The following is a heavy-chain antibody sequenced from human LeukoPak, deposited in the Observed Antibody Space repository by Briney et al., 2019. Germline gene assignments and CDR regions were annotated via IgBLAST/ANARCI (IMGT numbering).Heavy chain of an antibody. CDR2: INHSGST. V-gene: IGHV4-34*01. J-gene: IGHJ4*02. CDR3: ARGRRYCSSTSCYAFFDY. D-gene: IGHD2-2*01. CDR1: GGSFSGYY. Sequence: PSETLSLTCAVYGGSFSGYYWSWIRQPPGKRLEWIGEINHSGSTNYNPSLKSRVTISVDTSKNQFSLKLSSVTAADTAVYYCARGRRYCSSTSCYAFFDYWGQGTLVTVSS.